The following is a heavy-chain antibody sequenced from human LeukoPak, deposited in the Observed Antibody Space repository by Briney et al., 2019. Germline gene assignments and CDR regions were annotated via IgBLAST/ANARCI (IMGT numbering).Heavy chain of an antibody. V-gene: IGHV3-30*04. D-gene: IGHD2-2*01. Sequence: GGSLRLSCAASGFTSSSYAMRWVRQAPGKGLEWVAVISYDGSNKYYADSVKGRFTISRDNSKNTLYLQMNSLRGEDTAVYYCARGFGEPAALTDYWGQGTLVTVSS. CDR1: GFTSSSYA. CDR3: ARGFGEPAALTDY. J-gene: IGHJ4*02. CDR2: ISYDGSNK.